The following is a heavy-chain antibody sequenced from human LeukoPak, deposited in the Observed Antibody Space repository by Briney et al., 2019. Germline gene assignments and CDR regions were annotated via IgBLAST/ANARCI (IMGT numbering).Heavy chain of an antibody. D-gene: IGHD4-17*01. J-gene: IGHJ2*01. CDR1: GFTFSSYS. CDR2: ITSSSTYI. Sequence: GGSLRLSCAASGFTFSSYSMNWVRQAPGKGLEWVSSITSSSTYIYYADSVKGRFTISRDNAKNSLYLQMNSLRAEDTASYYCARRGATVTTWYFDLWGRGTLVTVSS. CDR3: ARRGATVTTWYFDL. V-gene: IGHV3-21*04.